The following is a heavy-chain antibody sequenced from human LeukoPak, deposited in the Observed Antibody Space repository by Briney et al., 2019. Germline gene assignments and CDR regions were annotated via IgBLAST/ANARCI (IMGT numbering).Heavy chain of an antibody. Sequence: GGSLRLSCAASGFTFSAYSLNWVRQAPGKGLEWVSSISASSGDIYYADSVKGRFTISRDNSKNTLYLQMNSLRTEDTAVYYCARGGSYFDISGYYFYWGQGTLVTVSS. V-gene: IGHV3-21*01. J-gene: IGHJ4*02. CDR1: GFTFSAYS. CDR3: ARGGSYFDISGYYFY. CDR2: ISASSGDI. D-gene: IGHD3-22*01.